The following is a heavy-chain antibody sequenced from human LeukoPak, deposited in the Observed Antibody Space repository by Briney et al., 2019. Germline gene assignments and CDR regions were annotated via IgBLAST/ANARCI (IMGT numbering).Heavy chain of an antibody. CDR3: ASLTRGSFDY. J-gene: IGHJ4*02. CDR1: GFTFSSYA. CDR2: ISYDGSNK. V-gene: IGHV3-30-3*01. Sequence: PGGSLRLSCAASGFTFSSYAMHWVRQAPGKGLEWVAVISYDGSNKYYADSVKGRFTISRDNSKNTLYPQMNSLRAEDTAVYYCASLTRGSFDYWGQGTLVTVSS. D-gene: IGHD1-26*01.